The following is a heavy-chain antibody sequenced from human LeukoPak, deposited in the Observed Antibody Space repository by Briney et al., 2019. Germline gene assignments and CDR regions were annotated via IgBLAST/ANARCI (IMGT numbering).Heavy chain of an antibody. D-gene: IGHD5-18*01. Sequence: GGSLRLSCAASGFTVSDNYMSWVRQAPGKGLEWVSVIYSDGSTYYADSVKGRFTISRDNSKNTVYLQMNSLRAEDTAVYYCARDPGYSYGYDYWGQGTLVTVSS. CDR1: GFTVSDNY. CDR2: IYSDGST. V-gene: IGHV3-66*01. CDR3: ARDPGYSYGYDY. J-gene: IGHJ4*02.